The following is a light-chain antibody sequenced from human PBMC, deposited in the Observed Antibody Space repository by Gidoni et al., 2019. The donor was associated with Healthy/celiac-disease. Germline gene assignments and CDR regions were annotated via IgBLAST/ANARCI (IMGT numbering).Light chain of an antibody. CDR1: QSISSW. CDR2: DAS. CDR3: QQYNSYVT. V-gene: IGKV1-5*02. Sequence: DIQMTQSPSTLSASVGDRVTIICRASQSISSWLAWYQQKPGKAPKLLIYDASSLESGVPSRFSGSGSGTEFTLTISSLQPDDFATYYCQQYNSYVTFGPGTKVDIK. J-gene: IGKJ3*01.